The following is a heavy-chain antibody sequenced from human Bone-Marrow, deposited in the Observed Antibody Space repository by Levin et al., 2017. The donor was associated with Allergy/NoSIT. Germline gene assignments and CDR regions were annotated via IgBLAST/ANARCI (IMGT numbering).Heavy chain of an antibody. V-gene: IGHV4-39*01. D-gene: IGHD1-26*01. CDR1: FFSLLLLLSY. Sequence: LFLLFPFSFFSLLLLLSYWGWIRQPPGKGLEWIGSIYYSGSTYYNPSLKSRVPLSVDTSKNQFSLKLSSVTAADTAVYYCARRHLGVRSYYVWGQGTLVTVSS. J-gene: IGHJ4*02. CDR3: ARRHLGVRSYYV. CDR2: IYYSGST.